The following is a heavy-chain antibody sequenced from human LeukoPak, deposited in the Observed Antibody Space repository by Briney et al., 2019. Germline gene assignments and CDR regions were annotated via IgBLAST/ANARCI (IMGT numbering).Heavy chain of an antibody. V-gene: IGHV3-74*01. CDR3: ARDVFSLGDS. J-gene: IGHJ4*02. CDR2: INHDGTIR. Sequence: PGGSLRLSCATSGFTFSRYGMHWVRQSPGKGLVWVSHINHDGTIRNYADSVRGRFTISRDIATLYLQMNSLGAEDTAVYYCARDVFSLGDSWGKGTLVTVSS. D-gene: IGHD2/OR15-2a*01. CDR1: GFTFSRYG.